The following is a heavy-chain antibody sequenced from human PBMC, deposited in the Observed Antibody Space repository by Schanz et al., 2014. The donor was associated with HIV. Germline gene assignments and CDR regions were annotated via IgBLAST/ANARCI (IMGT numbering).Heavy chain of an antibody. CDR1: GFTFSNYA. D-gene: IGHD4-17*01. CDR2: ISSSGSST. J-gene: IGHJ6*02. Sequence: VQLVESGGGVVQPGRSLRLSCAASGFTFSNYAMSWVRQAPGKGLEWVSAISSSGSSTYYADSVKGRLTISRDNSKNTLYLQMNSLRAEDTAVYYCAKSTVTTGGMDVWGQGTTVTVSS. CDR3: AKSTVTTGGMDV. V-gene: IGHV3-23*04.